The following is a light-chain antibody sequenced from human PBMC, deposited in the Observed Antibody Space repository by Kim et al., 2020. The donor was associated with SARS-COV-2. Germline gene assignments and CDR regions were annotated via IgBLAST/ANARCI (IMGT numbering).Light chain of an antibody. CDR3: QSYDSSLRGV. CDR2: GNS. J-gene: IGLJ3*02. Sequence: GQRVTSSCTGGSSNIGAGYDVHWYQQLPGPAPKLLIYGNSNRPSGVPDRFSGSKSGTSASLAITGLQAEDEADYYCQSYDSSLRGVFGGGTQLTVL. CDR1: SSNIGAGYD. V-gene: IGLV1-40*01.